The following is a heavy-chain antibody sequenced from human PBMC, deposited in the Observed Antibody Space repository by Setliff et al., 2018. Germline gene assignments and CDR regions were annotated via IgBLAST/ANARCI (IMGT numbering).Heavy chain of an antibody. CDR2: INPEDSET. D-gene: IGHD3-22*01. J-gene: IGHJ6*04. CDR3: ARAWHERNYDDGGSYYYYVLDF. CDR1: GYTFRNYW. Sequence: PGESLKISCKASGYTFRNYWIAWVRQMPGKGLEWMGIINPEDSETKYSPSFQGLVTISADKSITTAYLQWSNLKASDTAIYYCARAWHERNYDDGGSYYYYVLDFWGKGTTVTVSS. V-gene: IGHV5-51*01.